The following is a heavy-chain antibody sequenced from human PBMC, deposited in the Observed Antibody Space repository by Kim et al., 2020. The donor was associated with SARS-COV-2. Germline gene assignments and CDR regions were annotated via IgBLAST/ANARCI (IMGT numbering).Heavy chain of an antibody. CDR2: IFYSGGST. D-gene: IGHD2-15*01. CDR1: GGSISDYF. V-gene: IGHV4-59*08. J-gene: IGHJ6*02. CDR3: ARHPAVEYFAYGMDV. Sequence: SETLSLTCAVSGGSISDYFWSWFWQPPGKGLEWIGHIFYSGGSTSYNPSFRTRVSISVDASKNQFSLKVRSVTAADTAVYYCARHPAVEYFAYGMDVWGQGITVTVSS.